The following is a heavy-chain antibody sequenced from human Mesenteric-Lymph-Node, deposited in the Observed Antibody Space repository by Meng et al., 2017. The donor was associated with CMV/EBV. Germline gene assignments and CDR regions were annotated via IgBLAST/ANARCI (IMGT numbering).Heavy chain of an antibody. D-gene: IGHD3-22*01. Sequence: SETLSLTCTVSAGSFSDSSFYWGWIRQSPGKGLEWIGSISYSGTTYYNPSLKSPVTISLNKSNNHFSLKLSSVTAADTAVYYCARDQGSLSYYYDSSGYGDAFDIWGQGTMVTVSS. CDR1: AGSFSDSSFY. V-gene: IGHV4-39*07. CDR3: ARDQGSLSYYYDSSGYGDAFDI. J-gene: IGHJ3*02. CDR2: ISYSGTT.